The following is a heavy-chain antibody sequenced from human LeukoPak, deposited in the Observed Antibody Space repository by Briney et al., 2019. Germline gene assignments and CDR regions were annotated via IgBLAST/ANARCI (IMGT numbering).Heavy chain of an antibody. J-gene: IGHJ4*02. CDR3: ARLRGSSSWYFDY. CDR1: GGSISSSNYY. Sequence: SETLSLTCTVSGGSISSSNYYWGWIRQPPGKGLEWIGSIYYSGSTYYNPSLKSRVTISVDTSKNQFSLKLSSVTAADTAVYYCARLRGSSSWYFDYWGQGTLVTVSS. V-gene: IGHV4-39*01. D-gene: IGHD6-13*01. CDR2: IYYSGST.